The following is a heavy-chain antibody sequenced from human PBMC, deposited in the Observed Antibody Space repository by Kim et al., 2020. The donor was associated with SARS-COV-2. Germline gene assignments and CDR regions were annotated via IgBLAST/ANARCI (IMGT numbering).Heavy chain of an antibody. CDR1: GVTFSSYG. CDR2: IIPMFGTA. CDR3: AGDRYYFDSAVHLLIPGI. Sequence: SVKVSCKTSGVTFSSYGISWVRQAPGQGLEWMGRIIPMFGTANYAQNFEGRVTITADESTSTAYMELSRLRSEDTAVYYCAGDRYYFDSAVHLLIPGIWGQGTVLT. V-gene: IGHV1-69*13. D-gene: IGHD3-22*01. J-gene: IGHJ3*02.